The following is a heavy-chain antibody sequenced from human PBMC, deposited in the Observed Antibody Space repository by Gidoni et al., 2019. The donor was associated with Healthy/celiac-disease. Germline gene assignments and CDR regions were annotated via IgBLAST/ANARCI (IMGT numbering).Heavy chain of an antibody. Sequence: DGLEWIGEINHSGSTNYNPSLKSRVTISVDTSKNQFSLKLSSVTAADTAVYYCARPPNYDILTGYSRGSWFDPWGQGTLVTVSS. V-gene: IGHV4-34*01. J-gene: IGHJ5*02. CDR2: INHSGST. D-gene: IGHD3-9*01. CDR3: ARPPNYDILTGYSRGSWFDP.